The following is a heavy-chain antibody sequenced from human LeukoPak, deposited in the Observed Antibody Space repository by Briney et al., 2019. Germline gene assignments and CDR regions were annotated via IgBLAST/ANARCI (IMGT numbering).Heavy chain of an antibody. CDR1: GFTFSSYS. V-gene: IGHV3-21*04. CDR2: ISSSSSYI. CDR3: AKDFYYGSGSKDAFDI. Sequence: PGGSLRLSCAASGFTFSSYSMNWVRQAPGKGLEWVSSISSSSSYIYYADSVKGRFTISRDNAKNSLYLQMNSLRAEDTALYYCAKDFYYGSGSKDAFDIWGQGTMVTVSS. J-gene: IGHJ3*02. D-gene: IGHD3-10*01.